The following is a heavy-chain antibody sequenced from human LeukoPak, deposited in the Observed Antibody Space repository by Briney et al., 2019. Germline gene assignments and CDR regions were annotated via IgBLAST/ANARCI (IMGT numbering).Heavy chain of an antibody. CDR3: ASGAGVSSGWTYYFDY. CDR1: GYTFTSYG. CDR2: INPNSGGT. D-gene: IGHD6-19*01. V-gene: IGHV1-2*02. Sequence: GASVKVSCKASGYTFTSYGISCVRQAPGQGLEWMGWINPNSGGTNYAQKFQGRVTMTRDTSLSTAYMELSRLRSDDTAVYYCASGAGVSSGWTYYFDYWGQGTLVTVSS. J-gene: IGHJ4*02.